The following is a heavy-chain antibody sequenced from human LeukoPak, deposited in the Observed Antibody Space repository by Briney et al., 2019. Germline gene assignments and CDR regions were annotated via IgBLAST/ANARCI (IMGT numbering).Heavy chain of an antibody. CDR1: GFTFNNYA. CDR3: ARRSGSSWSSFDY. Sequence: GGSLRLSCAASGFTFNNYAMNWVRQAPGKGLEWVTGISGFGGSTYYAPSVKGRLTISRDNFGNMLYLHLDSLRVEDTAIYYCARRSGSSWSSFDYWGQGALVTVSS. CDR2: ISGFGGST. J-gene: IGHJ4*02. V-gene: IGHV3-23*01. D-gene: IGHD6-13*01.